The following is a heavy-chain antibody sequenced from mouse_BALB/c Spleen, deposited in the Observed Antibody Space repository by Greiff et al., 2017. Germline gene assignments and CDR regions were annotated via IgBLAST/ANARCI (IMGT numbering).Heavy chain of an antibody. Sequence: EVHLVESGGGLVQPGGSRKLSCAASGFTFSSFGMHWVRQAPEKGLEWVAYISSGSSTIYYADTVKGRFTISRDNPKNTLFLQMTSLRSEDTAMYYCARSSGQDYCDYWGQGTTLTVSS. J-gene: IGHJ2*01. CDR1: GFTFSSFG. CDR3: ARSSGQDYCDY. D-gene: IGHD1-3*01. CDR2: ISSGSSTI. V-gene: IGHV5-17*02.